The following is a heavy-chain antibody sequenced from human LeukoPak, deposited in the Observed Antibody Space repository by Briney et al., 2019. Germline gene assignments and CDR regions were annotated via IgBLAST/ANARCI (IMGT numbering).Heavy chain of an antibody. Sequence: VASISYDGSNKSYADSGKGRFIISRDDSKNALYLQMNSLRAEDTAVYFCAEVGDGYYFDYWGQGTVVTVSS. CDR3: AEVGDGYYFDY. D-gene: IGHD5-24*01. CDR2: ISYDGSNK. V-gene: IGHV3-30-3*02. J-gene: IGHJ4*02.